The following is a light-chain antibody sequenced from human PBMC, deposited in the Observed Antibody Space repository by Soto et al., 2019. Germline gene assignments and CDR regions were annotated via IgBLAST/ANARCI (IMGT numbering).Light chain of an antibody. J-gene: IGKJ4*01. V-gene: IGKV2-24*01. CDR3: MQVTHLLS. Sequence: DIVLTQTPLSSPVTLGQPASISCRSSQSLVHSDGNTYLSWLQQRPGQPPRLLFYKISNRVSGVPDRFXGSGAGTXFTLKXSXXXXXXXGVYYCMQVTHLLSFGGGTKVEIK. CDR2: KIS. CDR1: QSLVHSDGNTY.